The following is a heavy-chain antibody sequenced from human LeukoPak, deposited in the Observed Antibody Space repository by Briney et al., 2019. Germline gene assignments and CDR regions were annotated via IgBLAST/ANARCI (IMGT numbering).Heavy chain of an antibody. CDR3: ARYHSGYDDY. CDR1: GGSFNISSYY. V-gene: IGHV4-39*07. D-gene: IGHD5-12*01. J-gene: IGHJ4*02. Sequence: SETLSLTCTVSGGSFNISSYYWGWIRQPPGKGLEWIGSIYYSGNTYYNPSLKSRVTISVDTSKNQFSLKLNSVTAADTAVYYCARYHSGYDDYWGQGTLVAVSS. CDR2: IYYSGNT.